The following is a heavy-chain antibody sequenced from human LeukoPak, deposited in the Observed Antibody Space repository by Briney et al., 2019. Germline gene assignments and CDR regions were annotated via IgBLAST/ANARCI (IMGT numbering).Heavy chain of an antibody. CDR2: INPNSGGT. J-gene: IGHJ4*02. CDR3: ARDSGATTDLVDY. CDR1: GYTFTGYY. D-gene: IGHD1-26*01. V-gene: IGHV1-2*02. Sequence: ASVKVSCKASGYTFTGYYMHWVRQAPGQGLEWMGWINPNSGGTNYAQKFQGRVTMTRDTSISTAYMELSRLRSDDTAVYYCARDSGATTDLVDYWSQGTLVTVSS.